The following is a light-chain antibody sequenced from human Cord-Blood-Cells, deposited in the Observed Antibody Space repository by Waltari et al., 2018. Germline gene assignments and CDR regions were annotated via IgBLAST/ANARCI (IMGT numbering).Light chain of an antibody. CDR1: QIVSSN. J-gene: IGKJ1*01. V-gene: IGKV3-15*01. CDR3: QQYNNYPST. Sequence: ASQIVSSNLAWYQQKPGQAPRLLIYGASTKHTTTPARFRSGWSADVCSSDLSCLQSEDFAVYYCQQYNNYPSTFGQGTKVEIK. CDR2: GAS.